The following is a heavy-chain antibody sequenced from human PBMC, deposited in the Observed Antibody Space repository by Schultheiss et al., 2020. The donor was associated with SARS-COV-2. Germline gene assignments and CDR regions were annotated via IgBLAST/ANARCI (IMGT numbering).Heavy chain of an antibody. V-gene: IGHV1-69*13. J-gene: IGHJ6*02. CDR3: AISDSGISLGYFHAMDV. D-gene: IGHD3-10*01. Sequence: SVKVSCKASGGTFNSFVFSWVRQAPGQGLEWMGGIIPMFGTANYAQKFQGRVTITADDSASTAYMELSSLRSEDTAVYYCAISDSGISLGYFHAMDVWGQGTPVTVSS. CDR2: IIPMFGTA. CDR1: GGTFNSFV.